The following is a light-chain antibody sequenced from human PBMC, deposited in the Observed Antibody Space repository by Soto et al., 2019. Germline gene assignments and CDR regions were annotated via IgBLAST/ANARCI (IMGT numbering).Light chain of an antibody. CDR3: CSYAGSYTWV. V-gene: IGLV2-11*01. CDR1: SSDVGDYNY. J-gene: IGLJ2*01. CDR2: DVG. Sequence: QSALTQPRSVSGSPGQSVTISCTGTSSDVGDYNYVSWYRQHPGKAPKLLIYDVGKRPSGVPDRFSGSKSGNTASLTISGLQAEDGAEYYCCSYAGSYTWVFGGGTKLTVL.